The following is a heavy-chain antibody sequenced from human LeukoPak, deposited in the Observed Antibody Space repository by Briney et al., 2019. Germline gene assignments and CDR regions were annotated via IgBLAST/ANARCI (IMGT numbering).Heavy chain of an antibody. CDR1: GFAFSSYG. J-gene: IGHJ5*02. CDR2: IRYDGSNK. V-gene: IGHV3-30*02. Sequence: HPGGSLRLSCAASGFAFSSYGMHWVRQAPGKGLEWVAFIRYDGSNKYYADSVKGRFTISRDNSKNTLYLQMNSLRAEDTAVYYCAKDKGVPARLYNWFDPWGQGTLVTVSS. CDR3: AKDKGVPARLYNWFDP. D-gene: IGHD2-2*01.